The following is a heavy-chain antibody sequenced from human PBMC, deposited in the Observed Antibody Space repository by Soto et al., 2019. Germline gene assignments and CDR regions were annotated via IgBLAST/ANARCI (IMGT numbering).Heavy chain of an antibody. Sequence: PSETLSLTCTVSGGSISSGGYYWSWIRQHPGKGLEWIGYIYYSGSTYYNPSLKSRVTISVDTSKNQFSLKLSSVTAADTAVYYCARGQMSSGYCYWGQGTLVTVSS. V-gene: IGHV4-31*03. D-gene: IGHD3-22*01. J-gene: IGHJ4*02. CDR2: IYYSGST. CDR3: ARGQMSSGYCY. CDR1: GGSISSGGYY.